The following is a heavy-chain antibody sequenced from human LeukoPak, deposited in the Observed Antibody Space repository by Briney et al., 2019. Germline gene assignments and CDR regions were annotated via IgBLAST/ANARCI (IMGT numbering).Heavy chain of an antibody. CDR1: GNSISSGYY. CDR2: IYHSGST. D-gene: IGHD3-9*01. CDR3: QKTAYEILTGYYYFDY. Sequence: SETQYLHCTVSGNSISSGYYWGWIRQPQGKVLEWIGRIYHSGSTYYNPSLKSRVTISVDTSKNQFSLKLSSVTAADTVFFFKQKTAYEILTGYYYFDYWGQGTLVTVSS. J-gene: IGHJ4*02. V-gene: IGHV4-38-2*02.